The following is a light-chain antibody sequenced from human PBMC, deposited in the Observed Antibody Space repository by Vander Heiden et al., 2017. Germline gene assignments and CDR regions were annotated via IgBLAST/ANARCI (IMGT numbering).Light chain of an antibody. CDR1: QSISSY. CDR3: QQNYSTPLT. CDR2: AAS. Sequence: DIQMTQSPSSLSASVGDRVTITCRASQSISSYLNWYQQKPGKAPKLLIYAASTMPSGVPSRFSGSGSGTDFTLTISSLQPEDFAAYYCQQNYSTPLTFGGGTKVEIK. V-gene: IGKV1-39*01. J-gene: IGKJ4*01.